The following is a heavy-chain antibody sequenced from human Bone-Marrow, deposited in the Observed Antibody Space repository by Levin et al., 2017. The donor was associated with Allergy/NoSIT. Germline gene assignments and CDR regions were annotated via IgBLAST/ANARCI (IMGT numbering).Heavy chain of an antibody. CDR1: GFSFSSYA. D-gene: IGHD1-1*01. Sequence: GGSLRLSCAASGFSFSSYAMTWVRQAPGKGLEWVSATSTSGGVTYYADSVKGRFTVSRDNSKNTLSLQMNTLGAEDAGVYYCARAGYNDYRVPYYAMDLWGQGTTVTVSS. J-gene: IGHJ6*02. CDR2: TSTSGGVT. CDR3: ARAGYNDYRVPYYAMDL. V-gene: IGHV3-23*01.